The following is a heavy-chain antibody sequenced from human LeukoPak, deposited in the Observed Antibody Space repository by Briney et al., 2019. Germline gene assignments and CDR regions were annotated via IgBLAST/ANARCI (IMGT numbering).Heavy chain of an antibody. CDR2: IYHSGGT. V-gene: IGHV4-30-2*01. CDR3: ARGPEVPAAIPMDV. J-gene: IGHJ6*03. D-gene: IGHD2-2*02. CDR1: GGSISSGGYY. Sequence: SETLSLTCTVSGGSISSGGYYWSWIRQPPGKGLEWIGYIYHSGGTYYNPSLKSRVTISVDRSKNQFSLKLSSVTAADTAVYYCARGPEVPAAIPMDVWGKGTTVTVSS.